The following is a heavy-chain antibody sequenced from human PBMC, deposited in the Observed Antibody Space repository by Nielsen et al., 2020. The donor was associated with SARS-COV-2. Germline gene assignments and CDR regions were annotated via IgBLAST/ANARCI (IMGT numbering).Heavy chain of an antibody. Sequence: SVKVSCKASGGTFSNYTISWVRQAPGQGLEWMGRIIPILGIANYAQKFQGRVTITADKSTSTAYMELSSLRSDDTAVYYCARGDSSGPDYYFDYWGQGTLVTVSS. D-gene: IGHD6-19*01. CDR1: GGTFSNYT. CDR3: ARGDSSGPDYYFDY. CDR2: IIPILGIA. J-gene: IGHJ4*02. V-gene: IGHV1-69*02.